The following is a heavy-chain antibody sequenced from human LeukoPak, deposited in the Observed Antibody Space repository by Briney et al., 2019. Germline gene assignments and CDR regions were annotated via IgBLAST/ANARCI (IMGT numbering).Heavy chain of an antibody. CDR3: ARDRPLLGAWSWFDP. Sequence: SETLSHTCSVSDYSISSGYYWGWTRQPPGKGLEWIGTIYHSGSIYYNPSLKSRVTISVDTSKNQFSLKLSSVTAADTAVYYCARDRPLLGAWSWFDPWGQGTLVTVSS. CDR2: IYHSGSI. CDR1: DYSISSGYY. J-gene: IGHJ5*02. V-gene: IGHV4-38-2*02. D-gene: IGHD3-3*01.